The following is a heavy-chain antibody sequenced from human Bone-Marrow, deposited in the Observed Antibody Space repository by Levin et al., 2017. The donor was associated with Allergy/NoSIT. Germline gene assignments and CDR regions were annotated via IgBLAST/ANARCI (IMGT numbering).Heavy chain of an antibody. D-gene: IGHD3-10*01. V-gene: IGHV4-59*11. CDR1: DGSISNHY. J-gene: IGHJ5*02. CDR3: AREGRTLLGSYCRNWFDP. CDR2: VYYTGST. Sequence: SETLSLTCTVSDGSISNHYWSWIRQPPGKGLEWIGYVYYTGSTNYNPSLKSRVTMSVDTSKNQFSLELTSVTAADTAVYYCAREGRTLLGSYCRNWFDPWGQGTLVTVS.